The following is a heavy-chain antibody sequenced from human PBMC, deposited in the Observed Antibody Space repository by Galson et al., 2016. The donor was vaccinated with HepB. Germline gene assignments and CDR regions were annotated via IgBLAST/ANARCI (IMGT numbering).Heavy chain of an antibody. CDR1: GYTFSSYG. J-gene: IGHJ3*02. CDR3: ARCEWLLIVGAYDDFDI. V-gene: IGHV1-18*01. CDR2: ISGDNGNT. D-gene: IGHD3-3*01. Sequence: SVKVSCKASGYTFSSYGISWVRQAPGQGLEWMGWISGDNGNTKYAQRFQDRVTMTTVTSTSTAYMELRSLRSDDTAVYYCARCEWLLIVGAYDDFDIWGQGTMVTVSS.